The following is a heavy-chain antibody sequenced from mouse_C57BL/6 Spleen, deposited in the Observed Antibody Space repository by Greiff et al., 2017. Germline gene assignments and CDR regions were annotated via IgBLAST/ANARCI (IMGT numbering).Heavy chain of an antibody. CDR3: ARSYYGSSYGYFDV. J-gene: IGHJ1*03. CDR2: IGTGGGT. V-gene: IGHV2-9-1*01. CDR1: GFSLTSYA. D-gene: IGHD1-1*01. Sequence: VQRVESGPGLVAPSQSLSITCTVSGFSLTSYAISWVRQPPGKGLEWLGVIGTGGGTNDNSALKSRLSISKDNSKSQVFLKMNSLQTDDTARYYCARSYYGSSYGYFDVWGTGTTVTVSS.